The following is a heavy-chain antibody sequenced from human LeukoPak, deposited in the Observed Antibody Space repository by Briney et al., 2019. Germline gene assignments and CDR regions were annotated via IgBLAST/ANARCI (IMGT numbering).Heavy chain of an antibody. CDR3: ARVGYDSEDC. J-gene: IGHJ4*02. V-gene: IGHV3-48*04. D-gene: IGHD3-22*01. CDR2: ISSSSSTI. Sequence: PGGSLRLSCAASGFTFSSYSMNWVRQAPGQGLEWVSYISSSSSTIYYADSVKGRFTISRDNAKNSLYLQMNSLRAEDTAVYYCARVGYDSEDCWGQGTLVTVSS. CDR1: GFTFSSYS.